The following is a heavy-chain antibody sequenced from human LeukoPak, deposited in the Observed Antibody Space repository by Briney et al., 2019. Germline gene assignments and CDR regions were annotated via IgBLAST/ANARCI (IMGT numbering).Heavy chain of an antibody. CDR1: GFTFSNYW. CDR3: ACSCGWIIDY. J-gene: IGHJ4*02. D-gene: IGHD2-21*01. V-gene: IGHV3-7*01. Sequence: GGSLRLSCAASGFTFSNYWMNWVRQAPGKGLEWVANIKQDGSEKYYVDSVKGRFTISRDNAKNSLFLQMNSLRAEDTAVYYCACSCGWIIDYWGQGTLVTVSS. CDR2: IKQDGSEK.